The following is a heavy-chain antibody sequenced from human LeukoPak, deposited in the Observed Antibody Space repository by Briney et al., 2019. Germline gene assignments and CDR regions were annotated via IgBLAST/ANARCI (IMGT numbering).Heavy chain of an antibody. J-gene: IGHJ3*02. Sequence: ASVKVSCRASGYTFTSYAMHWVRQAPGQRLEWMGWINAGNGNTKYSQKFQGRVTITRDTSASTAYMELSSLRSEDTAVYYCARDWAPAWYSSSHAFDIWGQGTMVTVSS. D-gene: IGHD6-13*01. CDR2: INAGNGNT. V-gene: IGHV1-3*01. CDR3: ARDWAPAWYSSSHAFDI. CDR1: GYTFTSYA.